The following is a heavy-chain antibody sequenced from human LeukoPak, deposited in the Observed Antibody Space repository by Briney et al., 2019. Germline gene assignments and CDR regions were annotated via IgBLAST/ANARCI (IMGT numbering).Heavy chain of an antibody. CDR3: AKDGRGSGYFPDD. CDR1: GFTFSSYE. V-gene: IGHV3-48*03. CDR2: ISSSGSTI. D-gene: IGHD3-22*01. J-gene: IGHJ4*02. Sequence: GGSLRLSCAASGFTFSSYEMNWVRQAPGKGLEWVSYISSSGSTIYYADSVKGRFTISRDNAKNSLYLQMNSLRPEDSAVHYCAKDGRGSGYFPDDWGQGTLVTVSS.